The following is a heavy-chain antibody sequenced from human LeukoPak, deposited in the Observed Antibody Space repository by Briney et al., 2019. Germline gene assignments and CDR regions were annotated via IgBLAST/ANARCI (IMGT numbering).Heavy chain of an antibody. V-gene: IGHV3-21*01. CDR2: ISSSSSYI. J-gene: IGHJ4*02. CDR1: GFTFSSYA. Sequence: PGGSLRLSCAASGFTFSSYAMSWVRQAPGKGLEWVSSISSSSSYIYYADSVKGRFTISRDNAKNSLYLQMNSLRAEDTAVYYCARGRYGDYTFDYWGQGTLVTVSS. CDR3: ARGRYGDYTFDY. D-gene: IGHD4-17*01.